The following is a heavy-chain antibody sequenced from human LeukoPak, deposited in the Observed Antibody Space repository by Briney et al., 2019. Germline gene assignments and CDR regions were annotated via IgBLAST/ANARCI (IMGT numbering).Heavy chain of an antibody. V-gene: IGHV3-7*01. J-gene: IGHJ6*02. CDR3: ARYSRFCSDGSCSAFYYYGMDV. Sequence: GGSLRLSCAASGLTFSSYWMRWVRHARGKGLEWGANIKQDGSEKLYVESVKGRFTISRDNAKHSLYLQMNSLKAEDTAVYYCARYSRFCSDGSCSAFYYYGMDVWGQGTTVTVSS. CDR2: IKQDGSEK. CDR1: GLTFSSYW. D-gene: IGHD2-15*01.